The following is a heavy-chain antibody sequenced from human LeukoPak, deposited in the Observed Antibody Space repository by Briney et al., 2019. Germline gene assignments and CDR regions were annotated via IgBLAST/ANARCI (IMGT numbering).Heavy chain of an antibody. CDR1: GYTFTGYY. Sequence: ASVKVSCKASGYTFTGYYMHWVRQAPGQGLEWMGWINPNSGGTNYAQKFQGRVTITADKSTSTAYMELSSLRSEDTAVYYCARDTTDEGGNNWFDPWGQGTLVTVSS. CDR3: ARDTTDEGGNNWFDP. CDR2: INPNSGGT. D-gene: IGHD3-16*01. V-gene: IGHV1-2*02. J-gene: IGHJ5*02.